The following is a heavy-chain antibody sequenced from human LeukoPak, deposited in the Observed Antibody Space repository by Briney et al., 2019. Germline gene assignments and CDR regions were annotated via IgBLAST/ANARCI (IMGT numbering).Heavy chain of an antibody. CDR1: GGTYSSYA. CDR3: ATQPYYYGSGSYGEYFDY. V-gene: IGHV1-69*05. CDR2: IIPIFGTA. J-gene: IGHJ4*02. Sequence: SVKVSCKASGGTYSSYAISWVRQAPGQGLEWMGGIIPIFGTANYAQKFQGRVTITTDESTSTAYMELSSLRSEDTAVYYCATQPYYYGSGSYGEYFDYWGQGTLVTVSS. D-gene: IGHD3-10*01.